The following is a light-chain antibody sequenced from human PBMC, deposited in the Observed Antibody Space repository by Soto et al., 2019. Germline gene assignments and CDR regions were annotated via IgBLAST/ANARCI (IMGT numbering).Light chain of an antibody. CDR3: HHYNSYPGT. Sequence: DVQMTQSPSTLSASVGDRVTITCRASQSVTSWLAWYQQKPGKAPKVLIYDASSLESGVPSRFSGSGSGTESTLTISSLHPDDFATYYCHHYNSYPGTFGQGTKV. J-gene: IGKJ1*01. V-gene: IGKV1-5*01. CDR1: QSVTSW. CDR2: DAS.